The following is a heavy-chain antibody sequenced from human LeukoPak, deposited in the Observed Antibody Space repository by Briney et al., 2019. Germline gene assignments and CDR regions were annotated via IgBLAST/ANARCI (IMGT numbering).Heavy chain of an antibody. D-gene: IGHD2-15*01. V-gene: IGHV4-30-2*01. Sequence: SQTLSLTCAVSGGSLSSGDNSWNWIRQPPGKGLEWVGYIYHSGSTYYNPSLKSRVTISIDRSKDQFSLKLSSVTAADTAMYYCARSDCSGGSCQYYFDYWGQGTLVTVSS. CDR2: IYHSGST. CDR1: GGSLSSGDNS. CDR3: ARSDCSGGSCQYYFDY. J-gene: IGHJ4*02.